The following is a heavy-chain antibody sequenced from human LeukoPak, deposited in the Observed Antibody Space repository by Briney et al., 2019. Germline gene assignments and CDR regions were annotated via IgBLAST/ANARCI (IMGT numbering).Heavy chain of an antibody. Sequence: AASVKVSCKASGGTFSSYAISWVRQAPGQGLEWMGGIIPISGTANYAQKFQGRVTITADESTSTAYMELSSLRSEDTAVYYCAREFYYDFWSGYRTYYFDYWGQGTLVTVSS. CDR3: AREFYYDFWSGYRTYYFDY. CDR1: GGTFSSYA. V-gene: IGHV1-69*13. CDR2: IIPISGTA. J-gene: IGHJ4*02. D-gene: IGHD3-3*01.